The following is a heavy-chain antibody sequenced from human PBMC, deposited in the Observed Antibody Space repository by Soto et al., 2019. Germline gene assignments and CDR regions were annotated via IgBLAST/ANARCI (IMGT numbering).Heavy chain of an antibody. CDR2: IYYSGST. CDR1: GGSISSYY. V-gene: IGHV4-59*01. Sequence: SETLSLTCTVSGGSISSYYWSWIRQPPGKGLEWIGYIYYSGSTNYNPSLKSRVTISVDTSKNQFSLKLSSVTPADTAVYYCARNGRKSSTSPLLQEYYYYGMDVWGQGTTVTVSS. CDR3: ARNGRKSSTSPLLQEYYYYGMDV. J-gene: IGHJ6*02. D-gene: IGHD2-2*01.